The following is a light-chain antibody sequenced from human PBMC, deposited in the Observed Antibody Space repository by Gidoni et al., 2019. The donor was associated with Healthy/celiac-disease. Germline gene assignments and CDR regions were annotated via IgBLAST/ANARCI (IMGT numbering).Light chain of an antibody. CDR1: QSVSSSY. CDR2: VAS. V-gene: IGKV3-20*01. Sequence: EIVLTQSPGTLSLSPGERATLSCRASQSVSSSYLAWYQQKPGQAPRLLIYVASRRATGIPDRFSGSGSGTDFTLTISRLEPEDFAVYYCQQYGSSPWTFXQXTKVEIK. CDR3: QQYGSSPWT. J-gene: IGKJ1*01.